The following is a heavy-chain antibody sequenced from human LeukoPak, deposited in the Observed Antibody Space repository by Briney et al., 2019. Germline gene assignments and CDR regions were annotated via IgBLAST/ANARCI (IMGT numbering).Heavy chain of an antibody. CDR2: LSGSGGNT. J-gene: IGHJ4*02. CDR3: AKGSSNWLDHYYFDF. D-gene: IGHD6-13*01. Sequence: GGSLRLSCAASGFTFSSYAMSWVRQAPGKGLEWVSGLSGSGGNTYYADSVKGRFSISRDNSKNTLYLQMNSLRVEDTAVYYCAKGSSNWLDHYYFDFWGQGTLVTVSS. V-gene: IGHV3-23*01. CDR1: GFTFSSYA.